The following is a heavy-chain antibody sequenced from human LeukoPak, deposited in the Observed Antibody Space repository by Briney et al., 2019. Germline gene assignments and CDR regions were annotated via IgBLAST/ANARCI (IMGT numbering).Heavy chain of an antibody. Sequence: SETLSLTCTVSGDSISSYYWSWIRQPPGKGLEWIGYIYYSGNTNSNPSLKSRVTISLDTSKNQFSPRLSSVTAADTAVYYCARRVAVKPRYYFDYWGQGALVTVSS. CDR3: ARRVAVKPRYYFDY. V-gene: IGHV4-59*08. CDR2: IYYSGNT. J-gene: IGHJ4*02. CDR1: GDSISSYY. D-gene: IGHD4-17*01.